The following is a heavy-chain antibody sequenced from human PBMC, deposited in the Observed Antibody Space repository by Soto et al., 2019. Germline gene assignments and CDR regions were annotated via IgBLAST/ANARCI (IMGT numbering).Heavy chain of an antibody. D-gene: IGHD5-18*01. CDR1: GGSISSGGYY. CDR2: IYYSGST. J-gene: IGHJ4*02. Sequence: QVQLQESGPGLVKPSQTLSLTCTVSGGSISSGGYYWSWIRQHPGKGLEWIGYIYYSGSTYYNPSLKSRVTISVDTSKNQFSLKLSSVTAAETAVYYCARVIDVGYSYGYYFDYWGQGTLVTVSS. V-gene: IGHV4-31*03. CDR3: ARVIDVGYSYGYYFDY.